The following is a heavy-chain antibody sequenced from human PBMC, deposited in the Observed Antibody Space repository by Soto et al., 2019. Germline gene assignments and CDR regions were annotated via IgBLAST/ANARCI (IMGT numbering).Heavy chain of an antibody. D-gene: IGHD3-10*01. J-gene: IGHJ3*01. V-gene: IGHV3-49*04. CDR1: GFIFSDYY. Sequence: GGSLRLSCAASGFIFSDYYMDWVRQAPGKGLEWVGRIRNKAAGGTAEYAASVKGRFTISRDDSKGIAYLQMNSLKTEDTAVYYCTRDQPITPWGQGTMVTVSS. CDR3: TRDQPITP. CDR2: IRNKAAGGTA.